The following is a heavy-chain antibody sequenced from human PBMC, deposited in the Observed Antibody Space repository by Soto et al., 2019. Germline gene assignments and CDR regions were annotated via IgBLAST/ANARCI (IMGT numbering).Heavy chain of an antibody. J-gene: IGHJ2*01. Sequence: QVQLQQWGAGLLKPSETLSLNCAVSGGSFSGYYWTWIRQAPGKGLEWIGEVNDRGTTNYNPSLKGRITISLETSKTRFSLKLDSVTASDTAVYYCASANLLTGYYVVYFDIWGRGTLVTVSS. CDR1: GGSFSGYY. V-gene: IGHV4-34*01. CDR2: VNDRGTT. D-gene: IGHD3-9*01. CDR3: ASANLLTGYYVVYFDI.